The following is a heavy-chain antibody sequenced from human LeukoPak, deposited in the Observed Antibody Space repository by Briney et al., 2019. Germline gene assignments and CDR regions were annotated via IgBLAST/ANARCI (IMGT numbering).Heavy chain of an antibody. V-gene: IGHV3-9*01. J-gene: IGHJ4*02. D-gene: IGHD6-19*01. CDR1: GFTFDDYA. Sequence: PGGSLRLSCAASGFTFDDYAMHWVRQAPGKGLEWVSGISWNSGSIGYADSVKGRFTISRDNAKNSLYLQMNSLRAEDTALYYCAKAPVRRGLAVAGVFDYWGQGTLVTVSS. CDR2: ISWNSGSI. CDR3: AKAPVRRGLAVAGVFDY.